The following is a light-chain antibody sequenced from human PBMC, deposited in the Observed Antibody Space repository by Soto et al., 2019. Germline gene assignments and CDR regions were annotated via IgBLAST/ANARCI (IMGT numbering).Light chain of an antibody. V-gene: IGKV3-15*01. CDR3: YQYDDGPYT. CDR2: GAS. CDR1: QSVRSSF. Sequence: EIVLTQSPATLSVSPGERASLSCRASQSVRSSFLAWYQQKPGQTHRPLIYGASTRPTGIQVRFRGSGSGTQFTPTLRSLQSEDFAVYYCYQYDDGPYTFGQGTKVDIK. J-gene: IGKJ2*01.